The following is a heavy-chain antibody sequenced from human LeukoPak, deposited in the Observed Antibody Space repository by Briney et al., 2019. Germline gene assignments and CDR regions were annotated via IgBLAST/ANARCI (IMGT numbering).Heavy chain of an antibody. D-gene: IGHD3-10*01. V-gene: IGHV3-7*01. J-gene: IGHJ5*02. Sequence: GGSLRLSCAASGFTFSSYWMSWVRQAPGKGLEWVANIKQDGSEKYYVDSVKGRFTISRDNAKNSLYLQMNSLRAEDTAVYYCARAGYYGSGSYSNWFDPWGQGTLVTVSS. CDR3: ARAGYYGSGSYSNWFDP. CDR2: IKQDGSEK. CDR1: GFTFSSYW.